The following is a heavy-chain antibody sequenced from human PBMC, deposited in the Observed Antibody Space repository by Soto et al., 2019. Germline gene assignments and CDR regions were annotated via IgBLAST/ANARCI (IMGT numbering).Heavy chain of an antibody. CDR2: ISYDGSNK. Sequence: GGSLRLSCAASGFTFSSYGMHWVRQAPGKGLEWVAVISYDGSNKYYADSVKGRFTISRDNSKNTLYLQMNSLRAEDTAVYYCAKDSEMATGGFDYWGQGTLVTVSS. V-gene: IGHV3-30*18. CDR1: GFTFSSYG. D-gene: IGHD5-12*01. CDR3: AKDSEMATGGFDY. J-gene: IGHJ4*02.